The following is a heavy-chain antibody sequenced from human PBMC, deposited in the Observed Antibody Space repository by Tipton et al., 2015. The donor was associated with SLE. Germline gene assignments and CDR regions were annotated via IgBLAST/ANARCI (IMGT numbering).Heavy chain of an antibody. CDR3: ARRVTTIGIDN. V-gene: IGHV4-39*01. CDR1: GGSISSSSYY. D-gene: IGHD4-17*01. Sequence: LRLSCTVSGGSISSSSYYWGWIRQPPGKGLEWIGSIYYSGTTYYNPSLKSRVTLSVDTSKNQFSLNLTSVTATDTAVYYCARRVTTIGIDNWGQGTLVTVSS. J-gene: IGHJ4*02. CDR2: IYYSGTT.